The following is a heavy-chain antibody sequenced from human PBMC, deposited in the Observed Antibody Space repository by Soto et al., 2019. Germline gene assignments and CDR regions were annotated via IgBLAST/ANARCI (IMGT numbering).Heavy chain of an antibody. J-gene: IGHJ4*02. D-gene: IGHD5-12*01. Sequence: QLQLQESGSGLVKPSQTLSLTCAVSGGSISSGGYSWSWIRQPPGKGLEWIGYIYHSGSTYYNPSLKSRGTTSVDRSKNQFALELSSVTAADTAVYYCAAGGGLPRYYWGQGTLVTVSS. CDR1: GGSISSGGYS. CDR2: IYHSGST. V-gene: IGHV4-30-2*01. CDR3: AAGGGLPRYY.